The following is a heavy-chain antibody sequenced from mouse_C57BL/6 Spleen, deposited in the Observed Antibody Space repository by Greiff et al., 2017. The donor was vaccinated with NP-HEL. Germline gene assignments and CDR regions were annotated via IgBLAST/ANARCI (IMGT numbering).Heavy chain of an antibody. V-gene: IGHV1-55*01. CDR1: GYTFTSYW. D-gene: IGHD1-1*01. Sequence: VQLQQPGAELVKPGASVKMSCKASGYTFTSYWITWVKQRPGQGLEWIGDIYPGSGSTNYNEKFKSKATLTVDTSSSTAYMQLSSLTSEDSAVYYCARDFFYYGSSHYAMDYWGQGTSVTVSS. CDR3: ARDFFYYGSSHYAMDY. CDR2: IYPGSGST. J-gene: IGHJ4*01.